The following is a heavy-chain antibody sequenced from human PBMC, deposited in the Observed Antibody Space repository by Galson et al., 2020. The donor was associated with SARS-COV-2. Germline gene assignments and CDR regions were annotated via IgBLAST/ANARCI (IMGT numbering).Heavy chain of an antibody. J-gene: IGHJ3*02. CDR2: IYYSGST. CDR1: GGSISSGGYY. CDR3: ARARGDRITMIVVVMAFDI. Sequence: ETSETLSLTCTVSGGSISSGGYYWSWIRQHPGKGLEWIGYIYYSGSTYYNPSLKSRVTISVDTSKNQFSLKLSSVTAADTAVYYCARARGDRITMIVVVMAFDIWGQGTMVTVSS. D-gene: IGHD3-22*01. V-gene: IGHV4-31*03.